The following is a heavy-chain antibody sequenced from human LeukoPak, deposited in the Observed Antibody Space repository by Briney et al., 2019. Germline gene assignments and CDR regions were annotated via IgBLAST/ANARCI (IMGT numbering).Heavy chain of an antibody. D-gene: IGHD3-22*01. CDR2: INPNSGGT. CDR3: ARDSYDSSGYLIYYYMDV. Sequence: GASVKVSCKASGYTFTGYYMHWVRQAPGQGLEWMGWINPNSGGTNYAQKFQGRVTMTRDTSISTAYMELSRLRSDDTAVYYCARDSYDSSGYLIYYYMDVWGKGTTVTVSS. J-gene: IGHJ6*03. CDR1: GYTFTGYY. V-gene: IGHV1-2*02.